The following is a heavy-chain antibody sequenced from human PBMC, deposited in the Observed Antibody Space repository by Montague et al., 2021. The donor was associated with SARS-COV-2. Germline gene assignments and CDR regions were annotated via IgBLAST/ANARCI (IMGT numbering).Heavy chain of an antibody. CDR1: GNSLSNSRYF. Sequence: SETLSLTCSVSGNSLSNSRYFWGWIRQPPRKGLEWIGSFYFGGKXLYNSSLESRVTISVDTSKSQFSLQLSSVTASDTAVYYCARHSGGSEVAGLDYWGQGILVTVSS. CDR2: FYFGGKX. V-gene: IGHV4-39*01. J-gene: IGHJ4*02. CDR3: ARHSGGSEVAGLDY. D-gene: IGHD6-19*01.